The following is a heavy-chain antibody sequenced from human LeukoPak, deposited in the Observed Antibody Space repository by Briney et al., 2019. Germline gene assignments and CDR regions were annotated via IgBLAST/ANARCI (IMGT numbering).Heavy chain of an antibody. CDR1: GFTFSSYS. CDR3: ARGGIQVSGIDEFDY. Sequence: GGSLRLSRAASGFTFSSYSMNWVRQAPGKGLEWVSYISSSSSTIYYADSVKGRFTISRDNAKNSLYLQMNSLRAEDTAVYYCARGGIQVSGIDEFDYWGQGTLVTVSS. CDR2: ISSSSSTI. V-gene: IGHV3-48*04. J-gene: IGHJ4*02. D-gene: IGHD6-19*01.